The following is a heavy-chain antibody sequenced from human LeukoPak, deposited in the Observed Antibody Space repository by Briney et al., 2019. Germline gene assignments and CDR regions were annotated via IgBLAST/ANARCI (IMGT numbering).Heavy chain of an antibody. CDR3: ARVISYCSSTGCYHCDY. Sequence: PSETLSLTCTVSGGSISSGGYYWNWIRQHPGKGLEWIGYIYYSGSTYYNPSLKSRVTISVDTSKNQFSLKLSSVTAADTAVYYCARVISYCSSTGCYHCDYWGQGTLVTVSS. D-gene: IGHD2-2*01. CDR2: IYYSGST. CDR1: GGSISSGGYY. J-gene: IGHJ4*02. V-gene: IGHV4-31*03.